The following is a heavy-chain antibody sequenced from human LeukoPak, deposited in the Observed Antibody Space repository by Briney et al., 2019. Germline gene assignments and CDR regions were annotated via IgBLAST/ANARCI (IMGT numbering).Heavy chain of an antibody. V-gene: IGHV3-30-3*01. J-gene: IGHJ4*02. D-gene: IGHD2-2*01. Sequence: PGGSLRLSCAASGFTFSSYAMHWVRQAPGKGLEWVAVISYDGSNKYYADSVKGRFTISRDNSKNTLYLQMNSLRAEDTAVYYCARDLTVVPAASPASGALDYWGQGTLVTVSS. CDR2: ISYDGSNK. CDR3: ARDLTVVPAASPASGALDY. CDR1: GFTFSSYA.